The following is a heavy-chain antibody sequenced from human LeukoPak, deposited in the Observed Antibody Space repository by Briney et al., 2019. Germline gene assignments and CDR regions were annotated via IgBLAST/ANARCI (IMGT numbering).Heavy chain of an antibody. D-gene: IGHD3-3*01. Sequence: PSQTLSLTCTVSAGSISSFYWSWIRQPPGKGLEWIGFIYYSGGTNYNPSLKSRVAISVDTSKNQFSLKLSSVTAADTAVYYCARHRTAPRGFGNFDCWGQGTLVTVSS. CDR1: AGSISSFY. CDR3: ARHRTAPRGFGNFDC. CDR2: IYYSGGT. J-gene: IGHJ4*02. V-gene: IGHV4-59*08.